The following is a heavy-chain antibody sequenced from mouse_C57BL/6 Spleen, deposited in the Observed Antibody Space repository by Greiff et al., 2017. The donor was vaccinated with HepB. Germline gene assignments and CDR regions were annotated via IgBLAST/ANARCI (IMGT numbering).Heavy chain of an antibody. J-gene: IGHJ2*01. Sequence: QVQLQQPGAELVKPGASVKLSCKASGYTFTSYWMQWVKQRPGQGLEWIGEIDPSDSYTNYNQKFKGKATLTVDTSSSTAYMQLSSLTSEDSAVYYCARDTEYYFDYWDQGTTLTVSS. CDR1: GYTFTSYW. V-gene: IGHV1-50*01. CDR3: ARDTEYYFDY. CDR2: IDPSDSYT. D-gene: IGHD1-1*01.